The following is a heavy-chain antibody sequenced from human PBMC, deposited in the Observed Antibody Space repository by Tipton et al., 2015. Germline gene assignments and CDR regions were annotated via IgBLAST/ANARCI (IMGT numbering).Heavy chain of an antibody. J-gene: IGHJ4*02. CDR3: ARIRGRYVMDY. Sequence: LRLSCALSGYSISSGYYWGWIRQPPGKGLEWIGSIYYSGDMYYNPSLKSRVAISVDTSNNQFFLNLSSVTAADTAVYYCARIRGRYVMDYWGQGTLVTVSS. CDR1: GYSISSGYY. V-gene: IGHV4-38-2*01. CDR2: IYYSGDM. D-gene: IGHD3-16*01.